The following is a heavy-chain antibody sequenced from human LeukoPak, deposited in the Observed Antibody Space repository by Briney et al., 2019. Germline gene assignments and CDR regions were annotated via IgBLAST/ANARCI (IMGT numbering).Heavy chain of an antibody. V-gene: IGHV3-33*01. CDR1: GFTLSNYG. CDR2: IWYDGTNK. CDR3: ARESSLTGAYFDW. D-gene: IGHD3-10*01. Sequence: GGSLRLSCAASGFTLSNYGMHWVRQAPGKGLEWVAVIWYDGTNKQYVDSVKGRFTISRGNSENTLYLQMNSLRDEDTAVYYCARESSLTGAYFDWWGQGTLVTVSS. J-gene: IGHJ4*02.